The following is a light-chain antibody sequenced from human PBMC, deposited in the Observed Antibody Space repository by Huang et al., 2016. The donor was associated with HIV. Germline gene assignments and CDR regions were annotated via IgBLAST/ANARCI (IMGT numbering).Light chain of an antibody. CDR3: QQYYKLYT. CDR2: GAS. V-gene: IGKV3-15*01. CDR1: QSVGST. J-gene: IGKJ2*01. Sequence: IVMTQSPCTLSVSPGERATLSRRASQSVGSTLAWYQQKPGQSPRLLIYGASTRATGIQARFSGSGSGTEFTLTISSLQSEDVAVYYCQQYYKLYTFGQGTKLEIK.